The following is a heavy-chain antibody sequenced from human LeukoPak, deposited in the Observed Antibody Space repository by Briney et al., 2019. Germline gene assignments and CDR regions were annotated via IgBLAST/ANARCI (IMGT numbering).Heavy chain of an antibody. CDR3: ARDTISDFDH. D-gene: IGHD3-10*01. CDR2: INPGNGNT. CDR1: GYSFTGNA. V-gene: IGHV1-3*01. Sequence: ASVKVSCKASGYSFTGNAMHWVRQAPGQRLEWMGWINPGNGNTEYSQKFQGRVTISRDTSASTAYMELSSLGSEDTAVDYCARDTISDFDHWGQGTLVTVSS. J-gene: IGHJ5*02.